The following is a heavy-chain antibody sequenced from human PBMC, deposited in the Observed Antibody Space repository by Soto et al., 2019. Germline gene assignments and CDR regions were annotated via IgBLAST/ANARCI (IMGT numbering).Heavy chain of an antibody. V-gene: IGHV3-7*04. CDR2: IKTDGSEK. CDR1: GFTFSSNW. CDR3: TRVHMLAVPAASPWFDP. Sequence: GGSLRLSCAASGFTFSSNWMSWFRRAAGKGLEWVANIKTDGSEKYYADSVKGRFTVSRNNTQNSVFLQMNSLRAEDTAVYYCTRVHMLAVPAASPWFDPWGQGTRVTVSS. J-gene: IGHJ5*02. D-gene: IGHD2-2*01.